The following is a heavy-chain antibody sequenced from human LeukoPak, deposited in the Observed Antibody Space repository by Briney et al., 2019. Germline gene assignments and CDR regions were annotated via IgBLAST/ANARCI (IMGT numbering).Heavy chain of an antibody. Sequence: ASVKVSCKASGYIFTGYYMHWVRQAPGQGLEWMGWINPNSGGTNYAQKFQGRVTMTRDTSISTAYMELSRLRSDDTAVYYCARVSSSCSGGSCRYFDYWGQGTLVTVSS. CDR3: ARVSSSCSGGSCRYFDY. J-gene: IGHJ4*02. D-gene: IGHD2-15*01. CDR2: INPNSGGT. CDR1: GYIFTGYY. V-gene: IGHV1-2*02.